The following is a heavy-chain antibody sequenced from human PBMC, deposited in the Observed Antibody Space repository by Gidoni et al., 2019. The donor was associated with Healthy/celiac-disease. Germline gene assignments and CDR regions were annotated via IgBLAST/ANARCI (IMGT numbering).Heavy chain of an antibody. CDR2: INSDGSST. V-gene: IGHV3-74*01. CDR3: ARGGDFWSGYYSYYFDY. D-gene: IGHD3-3*01. CDR1: GFTFRSYW. Sequence: EVQLVESGGGLVQPGGSLRLSCAASGFTFRSYWMHWVRQAPGKGLVWVSRINSDGSSTSYADSVKGRFTISRDNAKNTLYLQMNSLRAEDTAVYYCARGGDFWSGYYSYYFDYWGQGTLVTVSS. J-gene: IGHJ4*02.